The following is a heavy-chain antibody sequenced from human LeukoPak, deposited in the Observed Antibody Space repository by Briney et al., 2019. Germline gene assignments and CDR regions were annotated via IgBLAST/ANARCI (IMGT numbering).Heavy chain of an antibody. V-gene: IGHV1-8*01. D-gene: IGHD3-10*01. Sequence: GASVKVSCKASGYTFTSYDINWVRQATGQGLEWMGWMNPNSGNTGYAQKFQGRVTMTRNTSISTAYMELSSLRSEDTAVYYFARGILVGYGSGSYYNVRYYYYMDVWGKGTTVTISS. CDR3: ARGILVGYGSGSYYNVRYYYYMDV. CDR1: GYTFTSYD. CDR2: MNPNSGNT. J-gene: IGHJ6*03.